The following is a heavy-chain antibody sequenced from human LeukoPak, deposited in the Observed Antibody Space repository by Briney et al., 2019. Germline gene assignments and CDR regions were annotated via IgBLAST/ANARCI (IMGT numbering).Heavy chain of an antibody. D-gene: IGHD3-22*01. Sequence: GSLRLSCAASGFTFSSYGMHWVRQAPGKGLEWVAVISYDGSNKYYADSVKGRFTISRDNSKNTLYLLMNSLRAEDTAVYYCANGPYYYDSSGYYYASAFDYWGQGTLVTVSS. V-gene: IGHV3-30*18. CDR3: ANGPYYYDSSGYYYASAFDY. CDR1: GFTFSSYG. J-gene: IGHJ4*02. CDR2: ISYDGSNK.